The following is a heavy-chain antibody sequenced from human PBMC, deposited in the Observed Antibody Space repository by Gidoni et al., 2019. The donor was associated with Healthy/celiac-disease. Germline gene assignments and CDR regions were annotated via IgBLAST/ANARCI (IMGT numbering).Heavy chain of an antibody. Sequence: EVQLVESGGGLVQPGRSLRLPCAASGCTFDDYAMPWVRLAPGKGLDWVSGISWNSCSIGYADSVKGRFTISRDNAKNSLYLQMNSLRAEDTALYYCAKDGDVTGTTPYYFDYWGQGTLVAVSS. CDR2: ISWNSCSI. CDR1: GCTFDDYA. CDR3: AKDGDVTGTTPYYFDY. D-gene: IGHD1-20*01. J-gene: IGHJ4*02. V-gene: IGHV3-9*01.